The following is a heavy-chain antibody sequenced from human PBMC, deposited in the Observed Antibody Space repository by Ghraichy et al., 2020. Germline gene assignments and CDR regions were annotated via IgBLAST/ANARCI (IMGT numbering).Heavy chain of an antibody. J-gene: IGHJ5*02. D-gene: IGHD3-10*01. CDR1: GGSFSGYY. CDR3: SRDFATFGSGNFDP. Sequence: SQTLSLTCAVYGGSFSGYYWSWIRQPPGKGLEWIGEINHSGRTNYNPSLKSRVTISVDTSKNQFSLKLSSVTAADTAVYYCSRDFATFGSGNFDPWGQGILVTVSS. CDR2: INHSGRT. V-gene: IGHV4-34*01.